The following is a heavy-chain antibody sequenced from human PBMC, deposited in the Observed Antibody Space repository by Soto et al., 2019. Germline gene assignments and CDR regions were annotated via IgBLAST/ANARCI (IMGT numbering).Heavy chain of an antibody. V-gene: IGHV1-18*01. CDR2: ISPYTGNT. Sequence: QVQLVQSGAEVKKPGASVKVSCKTSGYIFSNYGISWIRQAPGQGLEWMGWISPYTGNTDSAQSFQDRVTLITDTSTSKAYMELRSLRSDDTAVYYCSIVTYSESVGGSAWFELWGQGSLVTVSS. D-gene: IGHD5-12*01. J-gene: IGHJ5*02. CDR3: SIVTYSESVGGSAWFEL. CDR1: GYIFSNYG.